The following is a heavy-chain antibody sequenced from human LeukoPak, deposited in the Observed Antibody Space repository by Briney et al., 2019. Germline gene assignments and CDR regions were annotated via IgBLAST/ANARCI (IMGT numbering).Heavy chain of an antibody. V-gene: IGHV4-59*01. Sequence: SETLSLTCTVSGRSISSYYWNWIRQPPGKGLEWIGYIYYSGSTNYNPSLKSRVTISVDTSKNQFSLKLSSVTAADTAVYYCARAQRVVVAAYFDYWGQGTLVTVSS. J-gene: IGHJ4*02. CDR2: IYYSGST. CDR1: GRSISSYY. CDR3: ARAQRVVVAAYFDY. D-gene: IGHD2-15*01.